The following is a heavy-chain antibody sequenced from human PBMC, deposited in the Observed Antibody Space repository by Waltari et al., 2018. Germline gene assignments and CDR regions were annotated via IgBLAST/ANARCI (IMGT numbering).Heavy chain of an antibody. CDR3: AKSLAYGSGSFDY. CDR2: IYSGGST. D-gene: IGHD3-10*01. J-gene: IGHJ4*02. CDR1: GFTFSSYA. Sequence: EVQLLESGGGLVQPGGSLRLSCAASGFTFSSYAMSWVRQAPGKGLEWVSVIYSGGSTYYADSVKGRFTISRDNSKNTLYLQMNSLRAEDTAVYYCAKSLAYGSGSFDYWGQGTLVTVSS. V-gene: IGHV3-23*03.